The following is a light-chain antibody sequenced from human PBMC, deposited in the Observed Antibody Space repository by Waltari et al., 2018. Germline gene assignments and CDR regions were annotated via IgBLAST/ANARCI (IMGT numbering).Light chain of an antibody. J-gene: IGKJ2*01. CDR2: DAS. Sequence: EIVMTQSPAAVSLSPGERATLSCRASQNIANNLAWYQHKGGQAPRLLISDASTRATGIPVRFSGSGSGTEFTLSISSLQTEDFAVYFCQQYDDWPAYSFGQGTKHEIK. V-gene: IGKV3-15*01. CDR1: QNIANN. CDR3: QQYDDWPAYS.